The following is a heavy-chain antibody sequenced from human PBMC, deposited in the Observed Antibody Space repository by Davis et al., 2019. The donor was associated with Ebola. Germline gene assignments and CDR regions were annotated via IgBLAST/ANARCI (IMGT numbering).Heavy chain of an antibody. CDR1: GYTFTSYG. Sequence: AASVKVSCKASGYTFTSYGISWVRQAPGQGLEWMGWISAYNGNTNYAQKLQGRVTMTTDTSTSTAYMALRSLRSDDTAVYYCAREAPPNTYYYYGMDVWGKGTTVTVSS. J-gene: IGHJ6*04. V-gene: IGHV1-18*01. CDR2: ISAYNGNT. D-gene: IGHD2-8*01. CDR3: AREAPPNTYYYYGMDV.